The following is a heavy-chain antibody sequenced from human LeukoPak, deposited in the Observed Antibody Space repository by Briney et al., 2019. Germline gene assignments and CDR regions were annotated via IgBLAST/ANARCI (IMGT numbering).Heavy chain of an antibody. D-gene: IGHD2-15*01. V-gene: IGHV4-30-2*01. CDR1: GGSISSGGYY. Sequence: PSETLSLTCTVSGGSISSGGYYWSWTRQPPGKGLEWIGYIYHSGSTYYNPSLKSRVTISVDRSKNQFSLKLSSVTAADTAVYYCARESKGYDYWGQGTLVTVSS. CDR2: IYHSGST. J-gene: IGHJ4*02. CDR3: ARESKGYDY.